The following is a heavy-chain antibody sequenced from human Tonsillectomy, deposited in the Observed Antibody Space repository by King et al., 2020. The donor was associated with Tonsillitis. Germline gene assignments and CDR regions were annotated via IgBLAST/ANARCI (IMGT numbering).Heavy chain of an antibody. J-gene: IGHJ4*02. Sequence: VQLVESGGGVVQPGRSLRLSCAASGFTFSSYGMHWVRQAPGKGLEWVAVISYDGSNKYYADSVKGRFTISRDNSKNTLYLQMNSLRAEDTAVYYCAKDRGKEWLLIVGYYFDYWGQGTLVTVSS. CDR2: ISYDGSNK. D-gene: IGHD3-3*01. CDR3: AKDRGKEWLLIVGYYFDY. CDR1: GFTFSSYG. V-gene: IGHV3-30*18.